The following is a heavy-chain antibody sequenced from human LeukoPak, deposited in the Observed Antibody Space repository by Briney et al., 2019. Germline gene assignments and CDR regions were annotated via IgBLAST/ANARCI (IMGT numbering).Heavy chain of an antibody. V-gene: IGHV3-74*01. Sequence: VGSLRLSCAASGFTFSNYWVHWVRQGPGKGLVWVSRITSDGGRTRYADSVKGRFTISRDNAKNTLYLQMNSLRAEDTAVYYCARCGGDCYYFGMDVWGQGTTVTVSS. CDR1: GFTFSNYW. CDR2: ITSDGGRT. CDR3: ARCGGDCYYFGMDV. D-gene: IGHD2-21*01. J-gene: IGHJ6*02.